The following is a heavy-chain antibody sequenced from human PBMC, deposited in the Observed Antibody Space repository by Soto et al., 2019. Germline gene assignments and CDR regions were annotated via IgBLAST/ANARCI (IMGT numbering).Heavy chain of an antibody. CDR2: INSDGSST. CDR3: ARSKYYDILTGLTDY. J-gene: IGHJ4*02. Sequence: GGSLRLSCAASGFTFSSYWMHWVRQAPGKGLVWVSRINSDGSSTSYADSVKGRFTISRDNAKNTLYLQMNSLRAEDTAVYYCARSKYYDILTGLTDYWGQGTLVTVSS. D-gene: IGHD3-9*01. V-gene: IGHV3-74*01. CDR1: GFTFSSYW.